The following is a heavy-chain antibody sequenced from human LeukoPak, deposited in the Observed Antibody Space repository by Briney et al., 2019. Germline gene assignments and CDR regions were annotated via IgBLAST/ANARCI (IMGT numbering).Heavy chain of an antibody. CDR1: GGSISSYY. CDR2: IYYSGST. D-gene: IGHD5-18*01. J-gene: IGHJ4*02. CDR3: AAGGDTAMVADY. Sequence: PSETLSLTCTVSGGSISSYYWSWIRQPPGKGLEWIGYIYYSGSTNYNPSLKSRVTISVDTSKNQFSPKLSSVTAADTAVYYCAAGGDTAMVADYWGQGTLVTVSS. V-gene: IGHV4-59*01.